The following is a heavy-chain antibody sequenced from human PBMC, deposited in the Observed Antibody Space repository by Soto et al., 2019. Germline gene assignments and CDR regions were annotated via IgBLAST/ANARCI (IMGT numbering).Heavy chain of an antibody. CDR1: GFTFSSYG. Sequence: QVQLVESGGGVVQPGRSLRLSCAASGFTFSSYGMHWFRQAPGKGLEWVAVIWYDGSNKYYADSVKGRFTISRDNSKNTLYLQMNSLRAEDTAVYYCARDPTLDYYYGMDVWGQGTTVTVSS. V-gene: IGHV3-33*01. J-gene: IGHJ6*02. CDR3: ARDPTLDYYYGMDV. CDR2: IWYDGSNK.